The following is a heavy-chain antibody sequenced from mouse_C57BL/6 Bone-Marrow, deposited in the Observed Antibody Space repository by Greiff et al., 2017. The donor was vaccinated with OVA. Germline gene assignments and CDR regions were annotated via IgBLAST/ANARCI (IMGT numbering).Heavy chain of an antibody. CDR3: ARDRDSNLYAMDY. J-gene: IGHJ4*01. CDR1: GYTFTSYW. CDR2: IDPSDSST. V-gene: IGHV1-69*01. D-gene: IGHD2-5*01. Sequence: QVQLQQPGAELVMPGASVKLSCKASGYTFTSYWMHWVKQRPGQGLEWIGEIDPSDSSTNYNQKFKGKSTLTVDKYSSTAYMQLSSLTSEDSAVYYCARDRDSNLYAMDYWGQGTSVTVSS.